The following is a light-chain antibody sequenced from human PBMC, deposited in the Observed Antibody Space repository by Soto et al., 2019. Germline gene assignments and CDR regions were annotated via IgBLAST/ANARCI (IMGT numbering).Light chain of an antibody. J-gene: IGLJ1*01. CDR3: SSYTTSNTHV. Sequence: QSVLTQPASVSVSPGQSIAISCTGTSSDVGTYDYVSWFQQHPGKAPELMIFDVSNRPSGVSDRFSGSKSGSTASLTISGLQAEDEADYYCSSYTTSNTHVFGNGTKVTVL. V-gene: IGLV2-14*01. CDR2: DVS. CDR1: SSDVGTYDY.